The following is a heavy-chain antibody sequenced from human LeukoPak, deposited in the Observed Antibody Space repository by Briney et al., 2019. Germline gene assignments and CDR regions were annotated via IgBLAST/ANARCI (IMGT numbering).Heavy chain of an antibody. V-gene: IGHV4-30-2*01. CDR1: GGSISSGGYY. D-gene: IGHD2-2*01. Sequence: SETLSLTCTVSGGSISSGGYYWSWIRQPPGKGLEWIGYIYHSGSTYYNPSLKSRVTISVDRSKNQFSLKLSSVTAADTAVYYCARGGCSSTSCYHYWGQGTLVTVSS. J-gene: IGHJ4*02. CDR3: ARGGCSSTSCYHY. CDR2: IYHSGST.